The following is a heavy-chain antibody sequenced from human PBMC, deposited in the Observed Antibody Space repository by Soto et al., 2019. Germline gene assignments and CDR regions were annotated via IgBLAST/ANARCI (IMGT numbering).Heavy chain of an antibody. CDR3: ARQTGLGATNY. Sequence: EVQLVESGGGLVQPGGSLRLSCAGSGFTFSNYWMHWVRQTPGKGLVWVARINTDGGTTSYADSAKGRFTISRDNAMNILYLQMTSLRVGDTAAYHCARQTGLGATNYWGQGTLVTVSS. J-gene: IGHJ4*02. V-gene: IGHV3-74*01. D-gene: IGHD1-26*01. CDR1: GFTFSNYW. CDR2: INTDGGTT.